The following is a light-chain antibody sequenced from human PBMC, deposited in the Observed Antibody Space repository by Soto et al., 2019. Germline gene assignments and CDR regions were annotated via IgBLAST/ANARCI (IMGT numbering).Light chain of an antibody. CDR1: SSDVGGYNY. CDR2: EVS. CDR3: SSYASRTTWV. V-gene: IGLV2-14*01. Sequence: QSALTQPASVSGSPGQSITISCTGTSSDVGGYNYVSWYQQYPGKAPKLIIYEVSNRPSGLSNRFSGFKSGNTASLTISGLQAEDEADYYCSSYASRTTWVFGGGTKLTAL. J-gene: IGLJ3*02.